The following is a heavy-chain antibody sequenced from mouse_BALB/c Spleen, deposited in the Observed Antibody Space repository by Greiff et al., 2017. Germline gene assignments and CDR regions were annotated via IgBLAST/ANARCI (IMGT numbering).Heavy chain of an antibody. V-gene: IGHV2-6-7*01. CDR2: IWGDGST. CDR1: GFSLTGYG. Sequence: QVQLQQSGPGLVAPSQSLSITCTVSGFSLTGYGVNWVRQPPGKGLEWLGMIWGDGSTDYNSALKSRLSISKDNSKSQVFLKMNSLQTDDTARYYCARDLGYRYALFAYWGQGTLVTVSA. CDR3: ARDLGYRYALFAY. J-gene: IGHJ3*01. D-gene: IGHD2-14*01.